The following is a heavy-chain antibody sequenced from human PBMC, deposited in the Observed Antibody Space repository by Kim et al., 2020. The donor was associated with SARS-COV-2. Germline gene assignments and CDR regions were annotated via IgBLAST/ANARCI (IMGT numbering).Heavy chain of an antibody. CDR1: GGTFSSYA. J-gene: IGHJ5*02. CDR3: AREGANIVVVVAATGVEDNWFDP. V-gene: IGHV1-69*13. D-gene: IGHD2-15*01. Sequence: SVKVSCKASGGTFSSYAISWVRQAPGQGLEWMGGIIPIFGTANYAQKFQGRVTITADESTSTAYMELSSLRSEDTAVYYCAREGANIVVVVAATGVEDNWFDPWGQGTLVTVSS. CDR2: IIPIFGTA.